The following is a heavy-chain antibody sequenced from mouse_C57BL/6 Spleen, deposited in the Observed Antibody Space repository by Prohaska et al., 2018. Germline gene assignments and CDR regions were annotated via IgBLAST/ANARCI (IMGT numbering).Heavy chain of an antibody. CDR3: AREDGSSLWYFDV. V-gene: IGHV1-80*01. D-gene: IGHD1-1*01. CDR2: IYPGDGDT. J-gene: IGHJ1*03. CDR1: SYW. Sequence: SYWMNWVKQRPGKGLEWIGQIYPGDGDTNYNGKFKGKATLTADKSSSTAYMQLSSLTSEDSAVYFCAREDGSSLWYFDVWGTGTTVTVSS.